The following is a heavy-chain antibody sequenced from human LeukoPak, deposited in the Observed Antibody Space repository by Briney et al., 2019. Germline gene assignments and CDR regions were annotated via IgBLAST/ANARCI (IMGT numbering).Heavy chain of an antibody. D-gene: IGHD2-15*01. CDR3: ARSVEGYCSGGSCYSYCYYMDV. Sequence: SETLSLTCTVSGGSISSYYWSWIRQPPGKGLEWIGYIYYSGSTNYNPSLKSRVTISVDTSKNQFSLKLSSVTAADTAVYYCARSVEGYCSGGSCYSYCYYMDVWGKGTTVTVSS. CDR1: GGSISSYY. J-gene: IGHJ6*03. V-gene: IGHV4-59*01. CDR2: IYYSGST.